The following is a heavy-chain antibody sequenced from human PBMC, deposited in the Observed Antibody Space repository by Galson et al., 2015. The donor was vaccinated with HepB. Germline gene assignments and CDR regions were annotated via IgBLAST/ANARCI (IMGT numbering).Heavy chain of an antibody. D-gene: IGHD2-15*01. CDR1: GGTFSSYA. J-gene: IGHJ6*02. CDR2: IIPIFGTA. Sequence: SVKVSCKASGGTFSSYAISWVRQAPGQGLEWMGGIIPIFGTASYAQKFQGSVTITADESTSTAYMELSSLRSEDTAVYYCARRKMCSGGSCYSNYYYYYGMDVWGQGTTVTVSS. CDR3: ARRKMCSGGSCYSNYYYYYGMDV. V-gene: IGHV1-69*13.